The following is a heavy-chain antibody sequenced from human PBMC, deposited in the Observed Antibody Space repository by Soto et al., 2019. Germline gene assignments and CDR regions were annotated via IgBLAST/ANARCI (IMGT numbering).Heavy chain of an antibody. CDR2: IYYSGST. V-gene: IGHV4-31*03. J-gene: IGHJ4*02. D-gene: IGHD3-22*01. CDR1: GGSISSGGYY. Sequence: TLSLTCTVSGGSISSGGYYWSWIRQHPGKGLEWIGYIYYSGSTYYNPSLKSRVTISVDTSKNQFSLKLSSVTAADTAVHYCARSYQLYYYDSSGYWDWGQGTLVTVSS. CDR3: ARSYQLYYYDSSGYWD.